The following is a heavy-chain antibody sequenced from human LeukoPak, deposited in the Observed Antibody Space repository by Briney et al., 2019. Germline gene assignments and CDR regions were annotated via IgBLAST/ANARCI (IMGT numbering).Heavy chain of an antibody. V-gene: IGHV1-2*02. CDR2: NNPNSGGT. Sequence: ASVKVSCKASGYTFTGYYMHWVRQAPGQGLEWMGWNNPNSGGTNYAQKFQGRVTMTRDTSISTAYMELSRLRSDDTAVYYCASNSIFGVVIIGWFDPWGQGTLVTVSS. CDR3: ASNSIFGVVIIGWFDP. CDR1: GYTFTGYY. D-gene: IGHD3-3*01. J-gene: IGHJ5*02.